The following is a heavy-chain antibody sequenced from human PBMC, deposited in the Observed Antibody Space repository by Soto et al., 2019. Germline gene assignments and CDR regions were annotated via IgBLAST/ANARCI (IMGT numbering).Heavy chain of an antibody. V-gene: IGHV1-69*06. CDR2: IIPIFSTP. J-gene: IGHJ3*01. D-gene: IGHD3-22*01. Sequence: QVQLVQSGAEVKKPGSSVKVSCKASGGTFSSYAISWVRQAPGQGLEWMGGIIPIFSTPNYAQKFQGGVTIPGAKSRSTANMELSSLRSEDRAVYSCARDNAQRIYFDVSEDVFDFGGKGKMATASS. CDR3: ARDNAQRIYFDVSEDVFDF. CDR1: GGTFSSYA.